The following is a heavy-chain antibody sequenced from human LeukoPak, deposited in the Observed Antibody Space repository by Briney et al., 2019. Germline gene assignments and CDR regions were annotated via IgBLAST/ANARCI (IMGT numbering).Heavy chain of an antibody. Sequence: GGSLRLSCAASGFTFSSYGMHWVRQAPGKGLEWVAFIRYDGSNKYYADSVKGRLTISRDNSKNTLYLQMNSLRAEDTAVYYCAKGSKEVLFTRDHCMDVWGKGTTVTISS. V-gene: IGHV3-30*02. D-gene: IGHD3-3*01. CDR2: IRYDGSNK. CDR3: AKGSKEVLFTRDHCMDV. J-gene: IGHJ6*03. CDR1: GFTFSSYG.